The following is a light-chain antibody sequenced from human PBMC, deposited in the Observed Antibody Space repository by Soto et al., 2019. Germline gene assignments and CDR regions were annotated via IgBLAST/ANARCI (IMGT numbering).Light chain of an antibody. Sequence: QSALTQPRSVSGSPGQSVTISCTGTSSDVGDYNYVSWYQQHPGKAPKLMIYDVSKWPSGVPDRFSGSKSGNTASLTISGLQVEDEADYYCCSYAGSYTYVFGTGTKVTVL. CDR2: DVS. CDR1: SSDVGDYNY. J-gene: IGLJ1*01. V-gene: IGLV2-11*01. CDR3: CSYAGSYTYV.